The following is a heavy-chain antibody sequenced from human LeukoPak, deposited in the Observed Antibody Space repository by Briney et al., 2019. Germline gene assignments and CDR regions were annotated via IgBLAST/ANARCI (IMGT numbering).Heavy chain of an antibody. J-gene: IGHJ3*02. V-gene: IGHV1-69*13. CDR2: VIPIFGTA. CDR3: ARVVLRFLEWLYDAFDI. Sequence: PVEVSCKGSGGPFSSYAISWGRQAPGQGPEWMGGVIPIFGTANYAQKFQGRVTITADESTSTAYMELSSLRSEDTAVYYCARVVLRFLEWLYDAFDIWGQGTMVTVSS. CDR1: GGPFSSYA. D-gene: IGHD3-3*01.